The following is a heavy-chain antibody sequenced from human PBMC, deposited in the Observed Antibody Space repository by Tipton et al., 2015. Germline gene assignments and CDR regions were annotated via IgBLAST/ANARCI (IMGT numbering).Heavy chain of an antibody. J-gene: IGHJ4*02. Sequence: SLRLSCAASGFTFSSYGMHWVRQAPGKGLEWVAIIWYDGSYKYYADSVKGRFSISRDNSKNTLYLQMNSLRAEDTAVYYCARDWRYSSGWYYFDYWGQGTLVTVSS. V-gene: IGHV3-33*01. CDR3: ARDWRYSSGWYYFDY. D-gene: IGHD6-19*01. CDR1: GFTFSSYG. CDR2: IWYDGSYK.